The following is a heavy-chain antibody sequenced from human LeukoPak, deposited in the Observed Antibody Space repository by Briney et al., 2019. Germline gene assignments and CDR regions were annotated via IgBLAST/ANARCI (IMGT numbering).Heavy chain of an antibody. CDR2: ISAYNGNT. CDR3: ARDRSVLRRWLQFPHDAFDI. Sequence: GASVKVSCKASGGTFSSYGISWVRQAPGQGLEWMGWISAYNGNTNYAQKLQGRVTMTTDTSTSTAYMELRSLRSDDTAVYYCARDRSVLRRWLQFPHDAFDIWGQGTMVTVSS. V-gene: IGHV1-18*01. J-gene: IGHJ3*02. CDR1: GGTFSSYG. D-gene: IGHD5-24*01.